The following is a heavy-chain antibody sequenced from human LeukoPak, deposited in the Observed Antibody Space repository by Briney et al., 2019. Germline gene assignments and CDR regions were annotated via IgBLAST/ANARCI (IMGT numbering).Heavy chain of an antibody. CDR1: GFIFSDYS. CDR3: ARDHNYAFDN. CDR2: IGLSSGRT. V-gene: IGHV3-11*06. J-gene: IGHJ4*02. D-gene: IGHD1-1*01. Sequence: GGSLRLSCAASGFIFSDYSMNWVRLAPGKGLEWISYIGLSSGRTMYADSVKGLFTISGDNAKNSLYLQMNSLRVEDTAVYFCARDHNYAFDNWGQGILVTVSS.